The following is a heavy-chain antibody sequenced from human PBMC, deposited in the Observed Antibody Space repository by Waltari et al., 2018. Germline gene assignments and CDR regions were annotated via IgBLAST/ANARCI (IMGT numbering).Heavy chain of an antibody. J-gene: IGHJ4*02. V-gene: IGHV3-23*01. CDR1: GFTFSSAA. D-gene: IGHD2-2*01. Sequence: EVQLLESGGGLVQPGGSLRLSCAASGFTFSSAALGWVRQAPGKGLEWVSVISGSGSSTFYADSVGGRLTISRDNSKNTLYLKMDSLRGEDTAIYYCAKGQCNTISCNGVDYWGQGTLVTVSS. CDR2: ISGSGSST. CDR3: AKGQCNTISCNGVDY.